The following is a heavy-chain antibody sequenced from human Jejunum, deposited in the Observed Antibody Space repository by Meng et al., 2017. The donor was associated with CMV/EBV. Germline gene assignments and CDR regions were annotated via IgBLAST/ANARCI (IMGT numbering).Heavy chain of an antibody. Sequence: SGFTFSTYDMHWIRHATGKGLEWVSGIGLVGDTYYSVSVKGRFTISRENAKNSFYLQMSSLRAGDTAVYYCARMGGTTGSAFDIWGQGTMVTVSS. CDR2: IGLVGDT. D-gene: IGHD1-1*01. J-gene: IGHJ3*02. CDR3: ARMGGTTGSAFDI. V-gene: IGHV3-13*01. CDR1: GFTFSTYD.